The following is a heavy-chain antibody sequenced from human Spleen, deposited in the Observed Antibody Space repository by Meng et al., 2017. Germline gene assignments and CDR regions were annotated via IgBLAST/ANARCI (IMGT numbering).Heavy chain of an antibody. J-gene: IGHJ4*02. CDR2: ITPNSGGT. CDR3: ARAQSNYYGSGPD. V-gene: IGHV1-2*06. Sequence: ASVKVSCKASGYTFTGYYMHWVRQAPGQGLEWMGRITPNSGGTNYAQKFQGRVTMTRDTSISTAYMELSRLRSDDTAVYYCARAQSNYYGSGPDWGQGTLVTVSS. D-gene: IGHD3-10*01. CDR1: GYTFTGYY.